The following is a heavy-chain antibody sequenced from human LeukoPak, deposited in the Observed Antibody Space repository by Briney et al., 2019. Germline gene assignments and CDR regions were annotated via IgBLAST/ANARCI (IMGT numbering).Heavy chain of an antibody. CDR3: ARDGRTLAARGIFDY. CDR1: GGTFSSYA. V-gene: IGHV1-2*02. J-gene: IGHJ4*02. CDR2: INPNSGGT. D-gene: IGHD2-15*01. Sequence: ASVKVSCKASGGTFSSYAISWVRQAPGQGLEWMGWINPNSGGTNYAQKFQGRVTMTRDTSISTAYMELSRLRSDDAAVYYCARDGRTLAARGIFDYWGQGTLVAVSS.